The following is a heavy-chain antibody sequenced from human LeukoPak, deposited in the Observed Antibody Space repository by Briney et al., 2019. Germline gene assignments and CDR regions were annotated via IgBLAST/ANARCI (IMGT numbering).Heavy chain of an antibody. CDR3: ARGGYYYDSSGYYSWEYFQH. CDR1: GFTFSNYW. D-gene: IGHD3-22*01. CDR2: INSDGSST. J-gene: IGHJ1*01. V-gene: IGHV3-74*01. Sequence: GGSLRLSCAASGFTFSNYWMHWVRQAPGKGLVWVSRINSDGSSTSYADSVKGRFTISRDNAKNTLYLQMNSLRAEDTAVYYCARGGYYYDSSGYYSWEYFQHWGQGTLVTVSS.